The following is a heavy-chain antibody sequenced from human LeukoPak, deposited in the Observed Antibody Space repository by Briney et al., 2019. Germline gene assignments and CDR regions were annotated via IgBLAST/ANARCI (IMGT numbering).Heavy chain of an antibody. CDR2: IYHSGST. D-gene: IGHD5-18*01. CDR3: ARDRVDTAVGP. CDR1: GGSISSGGYY. V-gene: IGHV4-30-2*01. J-gene: IGHJ4*02. Sequence: PSQTLSLTCTVSGGSISSGGYYWSWIRQPPGKGLEWIGYIYHSGSTYYNPSLKSRVTISVDRSKNQFSLKLSSVTAADTAVYYCARDRVDTAVGPWGQGTLVTVSS.